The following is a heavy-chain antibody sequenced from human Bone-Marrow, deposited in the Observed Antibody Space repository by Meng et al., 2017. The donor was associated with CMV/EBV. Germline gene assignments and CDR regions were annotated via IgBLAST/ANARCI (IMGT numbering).Heavy chain of an antibody. Sequence: ASVKVSCKASGYTLTDYYIHWARQAPGQGLEWMGWLNPNTGGTIYAQKFQGRVTMTRDTSINTAYIDLSGLRSDDTAIYYCARGDLGNYYYGKEVWGLGTTVTVSS. CDR1: GYTLTDYY. V-gene: IGHV1-2*02. J-gene: IGHJ6*02. CDR2: LNPNTGGT. CDR3: ARGDLGNYYYGKEV.